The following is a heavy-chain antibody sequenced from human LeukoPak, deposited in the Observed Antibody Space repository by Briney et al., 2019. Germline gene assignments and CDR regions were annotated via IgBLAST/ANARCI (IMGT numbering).Heavy chain of an antibody. CDR3: ARGPHSSSFDI. CDR2: IYHSGST. D-gene: IGHD6-13*01. CDR1: GGSISSGGYS. J-gene: IGHJ3*02. V-gene: IGHV4-30-2*01. Sequence: SETLSLTCAVSGGSISSGGYSWSWIRQPPGKGLEWIGYIYHSGSTYYNSSLKSRVTISVDRSKNQFSLKLSSVTAADTAVYYCARGPHSSSFDIWGQGTMVTVSS.